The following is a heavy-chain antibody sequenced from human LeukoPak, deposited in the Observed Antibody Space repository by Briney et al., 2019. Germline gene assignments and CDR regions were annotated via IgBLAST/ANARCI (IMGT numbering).Heavy chain of an antibody. CDR2: ISSSSSYI. V-gene: IGHV3-21*01. CDR3: ARDPNPPRIVGATTGGSDY. D-gene: IGHD1-26*01. J-gene: IGHJ4*02. CDR1: GFTFSSYS. Sequence: RGSLRLSCAASGFTFSSYSMNWVRQAPGKGLEWVSSISSSSSYIYYADSVKGRFTISRDNAKNSLYLQMNSLRAEDTAVYYCARDPNPPRIVGATTGGSDYWGQGTLVTVPS.